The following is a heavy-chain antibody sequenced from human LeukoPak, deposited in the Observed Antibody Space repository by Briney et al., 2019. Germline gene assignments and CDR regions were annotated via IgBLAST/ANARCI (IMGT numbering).Heavy chain of an antibody. Sequence: PGGSLRLSCAASGFTFSSYWMSWVRQAPGKGLEWVANIRQDGSGKYYVDSVKGRFTISRDNAKNSLYLQMNSLRAEDTAVYYCARVGDGWVYYYYMDVWGKGTTVTVSS. J-gene: IGHJ6*03. CDR3: ARVGDGWVYYYYMDV. D-gene: IGHD3-16*01. CDR2: IRQDGSGK. CDR1: GFTFSSYW. V-gene: IGHV3-7*01.